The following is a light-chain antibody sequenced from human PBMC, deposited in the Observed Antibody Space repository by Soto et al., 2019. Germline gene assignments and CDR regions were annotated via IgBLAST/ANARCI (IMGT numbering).Light chain of an antibody. CDR3: SSYTARRLYV. CDR1: SSDVGCYDY. CDR2: DVS. J-gene: IGLJ1*01. V-gene: IGLV2-14*03. Sequence: QSALTQPASVSGSPGQSITISCTGTSSDVGCYDYVSWYQQHPGKAPKLLIYDVSNRPSGVSTRFSGSKSGNTASLTISGIQAEDEGDYYCSSYTARRLYVFGSVTKLTVL.